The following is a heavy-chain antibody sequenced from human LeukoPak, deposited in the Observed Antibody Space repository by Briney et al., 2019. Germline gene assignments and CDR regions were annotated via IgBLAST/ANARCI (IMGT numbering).Heavy chain of an antibody. CDR3: AKTMVRGVGYFDY. CDR2: INHSGST. D-gene: IGHD3-10*01. Sequence: SETLSLTCAVYGGSFSGYYWSWIRQPPGKGLEWIGEINHSGSTNYNPSLKSRVTISVDTSKNQFSLKLSSVTAADTAVHYCAKTMVRGVGYFDYWGQGTLVTVSS. CDR1: GGSFSGYY. V-gene: IGHV4-34*01. J-gene: IGHJ4*02.